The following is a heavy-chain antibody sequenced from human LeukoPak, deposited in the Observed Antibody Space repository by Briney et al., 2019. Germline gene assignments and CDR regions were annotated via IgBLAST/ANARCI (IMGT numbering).Heavy chain of an antibody. J-gene: IGHJ6*02. D-gene: IGHD5-24*01. CDR1: GFTFSSYS. CDR3: AREGRWLVLGAYYYGMDV. CDR2: ISSSSSTI. Sequence: GGSLRLSCAASGFTFSSYSMNWVRQAPGKGLEWISYISSSSSTIYYADSVKGRFTISRDNAKNSLYLQMNSLRDEDTAVYYCAREGRWLVLGAYYYGMDVWGQGTTVTVSS. V-gene: IGHV3-48*02.